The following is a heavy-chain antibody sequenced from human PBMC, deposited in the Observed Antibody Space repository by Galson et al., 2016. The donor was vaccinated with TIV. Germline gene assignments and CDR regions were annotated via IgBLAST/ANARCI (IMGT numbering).Heavy chain of an antibody. CDR2: IIPIFGTT. Sequence: ASGGTFSSYVISWVRQAPGQGLEWMGRIIPIFGTTKYAQKFQGRVTITADESTDTAYVELNSLTSEDTAVYYCARATNYHDNWFDPWGQGTLVTVSS. CDR1: GGTFSSYV. D-gene: IGHD3-10*01. CDR3: ARATNYHDNWFDP. V-gene: IGHV1-69*15. J-gene: IGHJ5*02.